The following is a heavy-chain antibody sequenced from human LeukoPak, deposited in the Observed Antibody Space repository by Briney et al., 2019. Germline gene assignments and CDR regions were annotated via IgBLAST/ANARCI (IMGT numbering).Heavy chain of an antibody. CDR3: AKAHYDDYGDRFDY. CDR2: VSGSGSST. CDR1: GFTFSSYA. V-gene: IGHV3-23*01. Sequence: GGSLRLSCAASGFTFSSYAMSWVRQAPGKGLEWASAVSGSGSSTYYADSVKGRFTIFRDNSKNTLYLQVNSPRAEDTAVYYCAKAHYDDYGDRFDYWGQGTLVTVSS. J-gene: IGHJ4*02. D-gene: IGHD4-17*01.